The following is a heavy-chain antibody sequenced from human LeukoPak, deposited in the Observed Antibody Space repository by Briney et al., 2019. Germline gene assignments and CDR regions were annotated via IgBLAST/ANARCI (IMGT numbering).Heavy chain of an antibody. CDR1: GGPISSSSYY. CDR2: INHSGST. J-gene: IGHJ4*02. D-gene: IGHD4-17*01. CDR3: ATPDGEGVDY. Sequence: SETLSLTCTVSGGPISSSSYYWGWIRQPPGKGLEWIGEINHSGSTNYNPSLKSRVTISVDTSKNQFSLKLSSVTAADTAVYYCATPDGEGVDYWGQGTLVTVSS. V-gene: IGHV4-39*07.